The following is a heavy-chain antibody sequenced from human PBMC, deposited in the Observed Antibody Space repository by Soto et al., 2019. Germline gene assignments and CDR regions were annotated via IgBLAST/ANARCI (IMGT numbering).Heavy chain of an antibody. CDR1: GFNFSDSR. J-gene: IGHJ4*02. Sequence: DVQLVESGGGLVRPGGSLRLSCADSGFNFSDSRMNWVRQAPGKGLEWDASISSYNSYTYYADSIKGRFTISRDNAKKSLYLPINSLSAEDTAVYYCARHGGMVRGVLITTYIDYWGQGTPVTVSS. V-gene: IGHV3-21*01. CDR3: ARHGGMVRGVLITTYIDY. CDR2: ISSYNSYT. D-gene: IGHD3-10*01.